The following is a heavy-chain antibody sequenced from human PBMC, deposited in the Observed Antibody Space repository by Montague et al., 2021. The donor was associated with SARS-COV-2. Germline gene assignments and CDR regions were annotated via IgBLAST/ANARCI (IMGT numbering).Heavy chain of an antibody. Sequence: SETLSLTCAGDVDCSAGDLWSWTQEPTSELRHHRGPIPDSWSTKYNPFLESRVTMSIDTSESQFSLHLRSVTAADTGVYYCARVPFSSSWYHLDYWGQGTLVTVSS. CDR2: IPDSWST. V-gene: IGHV4-59*10. CDR3: ARVPFSSSWYHLDY. CDR1: VDCSAGDL. J-gene: IGHJ4*02. D-gene: IGHD6-13*01.